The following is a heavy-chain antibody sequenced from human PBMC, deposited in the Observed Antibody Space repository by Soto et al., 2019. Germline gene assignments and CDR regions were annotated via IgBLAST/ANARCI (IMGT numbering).Heavy chain of an antibody. CDR2: INYSGTT. V-gene: IGHV4-34*01. D-gene: IGHD3-10*01. Sequence: PSETLSLTCAVYGGSFSGHYCSWVRQPPGKGLEWIGEINYSGTTNYNPSLESRITVSVDTSKNQFTLKVTSVTAADTAVYYCASRYGSGKYYCDFWGQGTPVTVS. CDR3: ASRYGSGKYYCDF. CDR1: GGSFSGHY. J-gene: IGHJ4*02.